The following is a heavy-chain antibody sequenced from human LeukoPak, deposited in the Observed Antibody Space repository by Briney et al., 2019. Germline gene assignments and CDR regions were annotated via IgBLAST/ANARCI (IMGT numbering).Heavy chain of an antibody. J-gene: IGHJ5*02. D-gene: IGHD4-23*01. CDR1: GGTFSSYA. Sequence: GASVKVSCKASGGTFSSYAFSWVRQAPGQGLEWMGRIIPILGIANYAQKFQGRVTITADKSTSTAYMELSSLRSEDTAVYYCARTKELRWNWFDPWGQGTLATVSS. CDR3: ARTKELRWNWFDP. V-gene: IGHV1-69*04. CDR2: IIPILGIA.